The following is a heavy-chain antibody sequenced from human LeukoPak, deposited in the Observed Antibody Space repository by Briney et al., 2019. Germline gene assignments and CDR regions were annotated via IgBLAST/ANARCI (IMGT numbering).Heavy chain of an antibody. CDR3: AKEDTLTTVYFDY. V-gene: IGHV3-23*01. CDR1: GGSISSYY. D-gene: IGHD4-17*01. J-gene: IGHJ4*02. CDR2: ITDSGGST. Sequence: ETLSLTCTVSGGSISSYYWSWVRQAPGKGLEWVSAITDSGGSTYYADSVRGRFTISRDDSKNTLYLLMNSLRAEDTAVYYCAKEDTLTTVYFDYWGQGTPVTVSS.